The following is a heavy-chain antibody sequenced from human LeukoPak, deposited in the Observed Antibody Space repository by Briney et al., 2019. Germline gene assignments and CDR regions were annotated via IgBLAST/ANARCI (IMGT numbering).Heavy chain of an antibody. Sequence: PSETLSLTCTVSGTSISTSRYYWGWIRQPPGQGLEWIGSVYYSGTTHYNPSLKSRVTISVDMSRNQFSLKLFSVTASDTAVYFCARQDDYYDRTGYRGGYFDYWGQGTLVTVSS. V-gene: IGHV4-39*01. CDR3: ARQDDYYDRTGYRGGYFDY. CDR1: GTSISTSRYY. J-gene: IGHJ4*02. CDR2: VYYSGTT. D-gene: IGHD3-22*01.